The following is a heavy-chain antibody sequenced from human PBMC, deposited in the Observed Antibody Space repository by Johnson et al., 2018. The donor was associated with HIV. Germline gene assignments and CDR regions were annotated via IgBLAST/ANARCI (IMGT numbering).Heavy chain of an antibody. CDR1: GFTFSDYY. V-gene: IGHV3-11*04. Sequence: QVQLVESGGGLVHPGGSLRLSCAASGFTFSDYYMSWIRQAPGKGLEWVSYISGSGGTTYYADSVKGRFTISRDNSKNTLFLQMNSLRNEDTAVYYCARDRSENAFDIWGQGTMVTVSS. CDR3: ARDRSENAFDI. CDR2: ISGSGGTT. J-gene: IGHJ3*02.